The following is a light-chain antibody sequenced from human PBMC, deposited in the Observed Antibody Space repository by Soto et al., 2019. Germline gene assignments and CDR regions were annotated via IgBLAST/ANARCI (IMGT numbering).Light chain of an antibody. Sequence: QPVLTQSPSASASLGASVNLTCTLSSGHSNYVITWHQQEPEKGPRYLMKVNSDGSLKKGDGVPDRFSGSTSGAERFLTISSLQSEDEADYYCQTWDTGLRGVFGGGTKVTVL. CDR3: QTWDTGLRGV. CDR2: VNSDGSL. J-gene: IGLJ3*02. CDR1: SGHSNYV. V-gene: IGLV4-69*01.